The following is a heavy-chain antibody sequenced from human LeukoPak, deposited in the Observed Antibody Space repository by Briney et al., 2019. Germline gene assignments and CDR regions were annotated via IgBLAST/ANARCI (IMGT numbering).Heavy chain of an antibody. D-gene: IGHD5/OR15-5a*01. CDR2: INPNIGGT. J-gene: IGHJ3*02. CDR3: ARVRFSVVWYRYIAFDI. Sequence: GASVKVSCKASGYTFNDYYMHWVRQAPGQGREWMGWINPNIGGTNYAQKFQGRITMTRDTSISTAYMELSRLRSDDTAVYYCARVRFSVVWYRYIAFDIWGQGTVVTVSS. CDR1: GYTFNDYY. V-gene: IGHV1-2*02.